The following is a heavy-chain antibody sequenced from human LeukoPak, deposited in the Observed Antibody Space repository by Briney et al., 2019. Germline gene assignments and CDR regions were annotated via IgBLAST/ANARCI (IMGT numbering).Heavy chain of an antibody. J-gene: IGHJ4*02. CDR1: GFTVSTNY. CDR2: IYSGGST. D-gene: IGHD2-21*01. CDR3: ARYCSGACYSGVDY. V-gene: IGHV3-66*01. Sequence: GGSLKLSCAASGFTVSTNYMTWVRQAPGKGLEWVSIIYSGGSTYYAEYVKGRFTISRDNSKNTLYLQMDSLRAEDTAVYYCARYCSGACYSGVDYWGQGTLVTVPS.